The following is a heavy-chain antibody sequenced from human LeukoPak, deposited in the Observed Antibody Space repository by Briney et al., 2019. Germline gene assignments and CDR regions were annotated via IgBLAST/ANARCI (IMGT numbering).Heavy chain of an antibody. CDR3: ARDLRELLHDWFDP. CDR1: GGSISSSSYF. CDR2: IYYSGST. D-gene: IGHD1-26*01. J-gene: IGHJ5*02. V-gene: IGHV4-39*07. Sequence: SETLSLTCSVSGGSISSSSYFWGWIRQPPGKGLEWIGNIYYSGSTYYNPSLKSRVTISVDTSKNQFSLKLSSVTAADTAVYYCARDLRELLHDWFDPWGQGTLVTVSS.